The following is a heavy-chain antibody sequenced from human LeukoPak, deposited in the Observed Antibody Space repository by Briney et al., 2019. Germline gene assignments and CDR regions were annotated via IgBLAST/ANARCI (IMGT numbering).Heavy chain of an antibody. CDR3: TRTSASTAIDY. D-gene: IGHD4-17*01. CDR2: IYYSGST. V-gene: IGHV4-59*01. CDR1: GGSISSYY. Sequence: SETLSLTYTVSGGSISSYYWSWIRQPPGKRLEWIGYIYYSGSTNYNPSLKSRVTMSLDTSKNQFSLKLSSVTAADTAVYYCTRTSASTAIDYWGQGTLVTVSS. J-gene: IGHJ4*02.